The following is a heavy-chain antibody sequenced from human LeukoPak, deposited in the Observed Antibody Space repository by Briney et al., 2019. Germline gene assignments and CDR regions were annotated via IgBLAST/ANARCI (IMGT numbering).Heavy chain of an antibody. D-gene: IGHD4-4*01. CDR3: AKALFYSNYAAFDI. V-gene: IGHV3-9*01. Sequence: GRSLRLSCAASGFTFDDYAMHWVRQAPGKGLEWVSGISWNSGSIGYADSVKGRFTISRDNAKNSLYLQMNSLRAEDTALYYCAKALFYSNYAAFDIWGQGKMVTVSS. CDR2: ISWNSGSI. J-gene: IGHJ3*02. CDR1: GFTFDDYA.